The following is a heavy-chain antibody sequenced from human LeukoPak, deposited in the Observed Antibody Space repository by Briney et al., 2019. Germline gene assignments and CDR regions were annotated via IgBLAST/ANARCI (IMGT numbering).Heavy chain of an antibody. V-gene: IGHV3-30*18. Sequence: GGSLRLSCAASGFTFSSYGMHWVRQAPGKGLEWVAVISYDGSNKYYADSVEGRFTISRDNSKNTLYLQMNSLRAEDTAVYYCAKGTTVTTVAYFDYWGQGTLVTVSS. J-gene: IGHJ4*02. D-gene: IGHD4-17*01. CDR3: AKGTTVTTVAYFDY. CDR2: ISYDGSNK. CDR1: GFTFSSYG.